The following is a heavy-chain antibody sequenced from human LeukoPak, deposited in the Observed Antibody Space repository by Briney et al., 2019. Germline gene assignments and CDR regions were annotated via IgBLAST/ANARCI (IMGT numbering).Heavy chain of an antibody. D-gene: IGHD3-10*01. CDR2: IYSGGST. CDR1: GFTVSSNY. Sequence: GGSLRLSCAASGFTVSSNYMSWVRQAPGKGLEWVSVIYSGGSTYYADSVKGRFTISRDNSKNTLYLQMNSLRAEGTAVYYCAREGYYGSGPQYYYYMDVWGKGTTVTISS. J-gene: IGHJ6*03. CDR3: AREGYYGSGPQYYYYMDV. V-gene: IGHV3-66*01.